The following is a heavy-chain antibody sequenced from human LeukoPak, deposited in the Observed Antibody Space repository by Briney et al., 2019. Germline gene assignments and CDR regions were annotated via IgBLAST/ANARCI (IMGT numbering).Heavy chain of an antibody. J-gene: IGHJ4*02. CDR3: ARGEAASLAY. D-gene: IGHD6-13*01. CDR1: GGSISNYY. V-gene: IGHV4-59*01. CDR2: IYYSGST. Sequence: SETLSLTCTVSGGSISNYYWSWIRQPPGKGLEWIGYIYYSGSTTYNPSLKSRVVISLDTSKNQFSLKVNSVTAADTAVYYCARGEAASLAYWGQGTLVTVSS.